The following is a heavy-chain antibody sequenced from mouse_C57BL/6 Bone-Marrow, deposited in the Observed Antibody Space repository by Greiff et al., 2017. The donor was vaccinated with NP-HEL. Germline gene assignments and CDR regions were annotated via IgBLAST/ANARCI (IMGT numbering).Heavy chain of an antibody. Sequence: EVQLQQSGAELVRPGASVKLSCTASGFNITDDYMHWVKQRPEQGLEWIGWIDPENGDTEYASKFQGKATITADTSSNTAYLQLSSLTSEDTAVYYCTSTVVEGWYFDVWGTGTTVTVSS. V-gene: IGHV14-4*01. J-gene: IGHJ1*03. CDR2: IDPENGDT. CDR1: GFNITDDY. D-gene: IGHD1-1*01. CDR3: TSTVVEGWYFDV.